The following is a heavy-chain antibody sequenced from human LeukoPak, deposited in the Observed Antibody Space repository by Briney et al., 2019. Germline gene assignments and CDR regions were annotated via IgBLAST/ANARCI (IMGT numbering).Heavy chain of an antibody. CDR2: IYYSGST. Sequence: SWIRQPPGKGLEWIGYIYYSGSTYYNPSLKSRVTISVDTSKNQFSLKLSSVTAADTVVYYCARGARGSGSFNWFDPWGQGTLVTVSS. J-gene: IGHJ5*02. CDR3: ARGARGSGSFNWFDP. V-gene: IGHV4-30-4*01. D-gene: IGHD3-10*01.